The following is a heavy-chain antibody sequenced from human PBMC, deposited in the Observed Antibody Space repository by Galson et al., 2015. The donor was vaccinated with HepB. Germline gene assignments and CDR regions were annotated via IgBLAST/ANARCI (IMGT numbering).Heavy chain of an antibody. CDR3: ARDSNAHATYYDFWSGYYRGGGFDP. D-gene: IGHD3-3*01. CDR2: INSDGSST. CDR1: GFTISSYW. J-gene: IGHJ5*02. Sequence: SLRLSCAASGFTISSYWMHWVRQAPGKGLVWVPRINSDGSSTSYADSVKGRFTISRDNAKNTLYLQMNSLRAEDTAVYYCARDSNAHATYYDFWSGYYRGGGFDPWGQGTLVTVSS. V-gene: IGHV3-74*01.